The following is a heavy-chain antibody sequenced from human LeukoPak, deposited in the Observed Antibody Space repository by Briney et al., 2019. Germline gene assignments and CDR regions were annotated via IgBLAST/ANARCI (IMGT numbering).Heavy chain of an antibody. J-gene: IGHJ6*02. D-gene: IGHD6-13*01. CDR1: GGSISSYY. Sequence: SETLSLTCTVSGGSISSYYWSWIRQPPGKGLEWIGYIYYSGSTNYNPSLKSRVTISVDTSKNQFSLKLSSVTAADTAVYYCARHGYSSSWYEYYYGMDVWGQGTTVTVSS. CDR3: ARHGYSSSWYEYYYGMDV. V-gene: IGHV4-59*08. CDR2: IYYSGST.